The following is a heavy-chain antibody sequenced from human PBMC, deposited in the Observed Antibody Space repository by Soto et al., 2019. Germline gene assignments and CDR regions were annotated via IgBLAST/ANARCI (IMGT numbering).Heavy chain of an antibody. D-gene: IGHD6-13*01. V-gene: IGHV2-5*02. J-gene: IGHJ4*02. CDR3: IHSPRAAGTVY. CDR1: GFSLSTNGVG. Sequence: QITLKESGPTLVNPTQPLTLTCTFSGFSLSTNGVGVGWIRQPPGKAPEWLALIYWDDDKRYSPSLKSRLTITKDTAKNQVVLTMTNMDPVDTATYYCIHSPRAAGTVYWGQGTLVTVSS. CDR2: IYWDDDK.